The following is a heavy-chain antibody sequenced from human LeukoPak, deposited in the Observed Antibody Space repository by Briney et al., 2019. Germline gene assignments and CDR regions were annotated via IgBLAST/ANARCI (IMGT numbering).Heavy chain of an antibody. Sequence: SVKVSCKASGGTFSSYALSWVRQAPGQGLEWMGRIIPILGIANYAQNFQARVTITADKSTSTTYMELSSLRVEDTAVYYCARDWGSFDYWGQGTLVTVSS. CDR2: IIPILGIA. J-gene: IGHJ4*02. V-gene: IGHV1-69*04. CDR1: GGTFSSYA. D-gene: IGHD7-27*01. CDR3: ARDWGSFDY.